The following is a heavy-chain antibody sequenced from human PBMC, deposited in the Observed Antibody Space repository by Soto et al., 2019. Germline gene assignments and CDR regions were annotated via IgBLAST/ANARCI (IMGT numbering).Heavy chain of an antibody. J-gene: IGHJ4*02. D-gene: IGHD2-15*01. CDR2: IYYTGTI. CDR3: VRMKTGGSRPVDH. CDR1: GDSIKSADYL. Sequence: PSETLSLTCTVSGDSIKSADYLWTSIRQPPGEGLEYIGYIYYTGTISYKPSLQSRAAISLDTSKNQFSLKLTSATATDTAVYYCVRMKTGGSRPVDHWGQGTLVTVSS. V-gene: IGHV4-30-4*01.